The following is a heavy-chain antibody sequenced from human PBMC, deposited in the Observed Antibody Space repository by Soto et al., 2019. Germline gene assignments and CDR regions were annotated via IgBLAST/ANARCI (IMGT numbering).Heavy chain of an antibody. CDR1: GFSLSNARMG. CDR3: ARTHDPRYSYVPFDP. Sequence: QVTLKESGPVLVKPTETLTLTCTVSGFSLSNARMGVSWIRQPPGKALEWLAHIFSNDEKSYSTSLKSRLTISKDTSKSQVVLTMTNIDPVDTATYYCARTHDPRYSYVPFDPWGQGTLVTVSS. D-gene: IGHD5-18*01. CDR2: IFSNDEK. J-gene: IGHJ5*02. V-gene: IGHV2-26*01.